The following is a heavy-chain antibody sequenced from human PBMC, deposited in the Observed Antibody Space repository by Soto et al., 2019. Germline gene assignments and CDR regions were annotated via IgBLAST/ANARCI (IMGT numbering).Heavy chain of an antibody. CDR1: GFNFNTYS. J-gene: IGHJ6*02. D-gene: IGHD1-26*01. CDR3: AGERSALPGARDAMDV. Sequence: EVRLVESGGGLVKSGGSLRVSCAASGFNFNTYSMNWVRQAPGKGLQWVSFISASGGYKYYADSVRGRFTISRDNAKKSVYLEMSSLTADDSAVYFCAGERSALPGARDAMDVWGQGTTVTVSS. V-gene: IGHV3-21*02. CDR2: ISASGGYK.